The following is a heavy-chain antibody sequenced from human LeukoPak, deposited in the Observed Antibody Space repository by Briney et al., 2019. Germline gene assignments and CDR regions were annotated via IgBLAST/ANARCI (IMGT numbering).Heavy chain of an antibody. CDR3: ARAGGYSYGNYGMDV. J-gene: IGHJ6*02. V-gene: IGHV4-34*01. CDR1: GGSFSGYY. CDR2: INHSGST. Sequence: SETLSLTCAVYGGSFSGYYWSWIRQPPGKGLEWIGEINHSGSTNYNLSLKSRVTISVDTSKNQFSLKLSSVTAADTAVYYCARAGGYSYGNYGMDVWGQGTTVTVSS. D-gene: IGHD5-18*01.